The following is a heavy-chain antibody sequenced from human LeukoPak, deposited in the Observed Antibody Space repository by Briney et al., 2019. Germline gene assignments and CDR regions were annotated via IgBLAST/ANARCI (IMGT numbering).Heavy chain of an antibody. Sequence: ASVKVSCKASGGTFTSYAISWVRQALGHGLEWMGGIIPIFGTANYAQKFQGRVTITADESTSTAYMELSSLRSEDTAVYYCARGLQTIAARYWGQGTLVIVSS. V-gene: IGHV1-69*13. CDR2: IIPIFGTA. CDR3: ARGLQTIAARY. CDR1: GGTFTSYA. J-gene: IGHJ4*02. D-gene: IGHD6-6*01.